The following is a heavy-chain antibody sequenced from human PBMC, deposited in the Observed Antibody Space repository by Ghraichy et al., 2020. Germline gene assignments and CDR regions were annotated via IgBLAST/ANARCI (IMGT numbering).Heavy chain of an antibody. Sequence: GGSLRLSCAAPGFTFSSYAMSWVRQAPGKGLEWVSVISGNGGNTYYADSVKGRFTISRDNFKNTLYLQMNSPRAEDTALYYCAREGSWYSYYYYMDVWGKGTAVTVSS. D-gene: IGHD6-13*01. V-gene: IGHV3-23*01. J-gene: IGHJ6*03. CDR3: AREGSWYSYYYYMDV. CDR2: ISGNGGNT. CDR1: GFTFSSYA.